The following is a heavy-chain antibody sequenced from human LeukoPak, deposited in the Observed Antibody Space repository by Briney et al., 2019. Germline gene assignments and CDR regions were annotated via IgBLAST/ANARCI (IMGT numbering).Heavy chain of an antibody. V-gene: IGHV1-8*01. CDR2: MNPNSGNT. D-gene: IGHD5-24*01. CDR3: ARVKSRMAEDPDASDI. CDR1: GYTFTSYD. J-gene: IGHJ3*02. Sequence: ASVKVSCRASGYTFTSYDVNWVRQATGQGLEWMGWMNPNSGNTGYAQKFQGRVTMTRNTSISTAYMELSSLRSEDTAVYYCARVKSRMAEDPDASDIWGQGTMVTVSS.